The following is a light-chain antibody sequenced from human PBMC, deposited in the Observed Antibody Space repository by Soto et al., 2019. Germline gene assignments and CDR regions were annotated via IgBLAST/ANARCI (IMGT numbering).Light chain of an antibody. CDR2: DVS. V-gene: IGLV2-14*01. Sequence: QSALTQPASVSGSPGQSITISCTGTSSDVGARDYVSWYQQHPGKAPKLMIYDVSNRPSGVSNRFSGSKSGNTASLTVSGLQAEDEADDYCNSYAISTDSYVFGTGTKLTVL. CDR3: NSYAISTDSYV. CDR1: SSDVGARDY. J-gene: IGLJ1*01.